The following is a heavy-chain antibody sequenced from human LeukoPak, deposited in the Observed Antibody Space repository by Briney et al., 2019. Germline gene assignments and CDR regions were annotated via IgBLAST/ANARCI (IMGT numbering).Heavy chain of an antibody. D-gene: IGHD3-9*01. CDR1: GFTVSSNY. V-gene: IGHV3-66*01. CDR2: IYSGGST. CDR3: ARDPDILTGYSPFDY. J-gene: IGHJ4*02. Sequence: GGSLRLSCAASGFTVSSNYMSWVRQAPGKGLEWVSVIYSGGSTYYADSVKGRFTISRDNSKNTLYLQMNSLRAEDTAVYYCARDPDILTGYSPFDYWGQGTLVTVSS.